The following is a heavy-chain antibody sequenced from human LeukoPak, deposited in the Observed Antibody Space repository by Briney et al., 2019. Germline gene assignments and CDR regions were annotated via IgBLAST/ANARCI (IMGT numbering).Heavy chain of an antibody. V-gene: IGHV3-23*01. CDR2: ISDSGGST. CDR1: GFTFNNYA. Sequence: GGSLRLSCAASGFTFNNYAMSWVRQAPGKGLEWVATISDSGGSTFYADSVKGRFTISRDNSKNTLFLQVNSLRAEDTAVYHCVRDHSGSSGGMDVWGQGTTVTVSS. CDR3: VRDHSGSSGGMDV. J-gene: IGHJ6*02. D-gene: IGHD6-6*01.